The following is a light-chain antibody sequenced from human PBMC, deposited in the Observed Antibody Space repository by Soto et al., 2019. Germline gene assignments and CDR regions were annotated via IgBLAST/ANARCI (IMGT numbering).Light chain of an antibody. J-gene: IGKJ5*01. V-gene: IGKV3-15*01. CDR1: QSVGSN. CDR2: GSS. Sequence: ILKTHVPVSLPESPGKRATLSCRARQSVGSNLAWFQQRPGQAPTLLIYGSSTRATGVPVRFSGSESGADFTLTISNLQSADFAIYDCRPYTNCPPIT. CDR3: RPYTNCPPIT.